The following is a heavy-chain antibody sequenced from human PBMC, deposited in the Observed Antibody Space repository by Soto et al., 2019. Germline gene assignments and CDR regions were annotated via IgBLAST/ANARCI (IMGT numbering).Heavy chain of an antibody. CDR2: IWYDGSNK. CDR1: GFTFSSYG. J-gene: IGHJ4*02. CDR3: ARDGRPYYDILTGRGYFDY. V-gene: IGHV3-33*01. Sequence: LRLSCAASGFTFSSYGMHWVRQAPGKGLEWVAVIWYDGSNKYYADSVKGRFTISRDNSKNTLYLQMNSLRAEDTAVYYYARDGRPYYDILTGRGYFDYWSQGTLVTVSS. D-gene: IGHD3-9*01.